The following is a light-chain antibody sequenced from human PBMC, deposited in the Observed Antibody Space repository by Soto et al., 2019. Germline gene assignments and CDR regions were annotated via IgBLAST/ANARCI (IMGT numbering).Light chain of an antibody. J-gene: IGKJ2*01. V-gene: IGKV1-5*03. CDR3: QQYDSYPYT. Sequence: DIQMTQSPSTLPASVGDRVTITCRASQSISTWLAWYQQQPGKAPKLLIYKASSLQSWVPSIFSGSGSGTKFTLTINTLQPDDFATYYCQQYDSYPYTFGQGTKLEIK. CDR2: KAS. CDR1: QSISTW.